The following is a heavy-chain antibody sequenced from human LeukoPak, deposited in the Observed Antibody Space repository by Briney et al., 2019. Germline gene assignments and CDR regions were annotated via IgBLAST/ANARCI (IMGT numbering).Heavy chain of an antibody. CDR2: INYSGGT. Sequence: PSETLSLTCTVAGGSISSSSYDWGWIRQPPGKGLEWIGSINYSGGTYYNPSLKSRVTISVDTSKDQFSLKLSSVTAADTAVYYCTTQQGGNPAYWGQGTLVTVSS. CDR3: TTQQGGNPAY. D-gene: IGHD1-1*01. CDR1: GGSISSSSYD. J-gene: IGHJ4*02. V-gene: IGHV4-39*01.